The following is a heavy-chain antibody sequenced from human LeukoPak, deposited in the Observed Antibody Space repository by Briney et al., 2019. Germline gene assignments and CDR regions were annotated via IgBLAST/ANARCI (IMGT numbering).Heavy chain of an antibody. D-gene: IGHD3-22*01. CDR1: GFTVSSNY. J-gene: IGHJ6*03. V-gene: IGHV3-7*01. CDR3: ARDRTYNDVAGYDYVADYHYMDI. CDR2: IKQDGSDK. Sequence: PGGSLRLSCAASGFTVSSNYMSWVRQAPGKGLEWVAAIKQDGSDKNYAASVAGRFTVSRDNVKNSLFLHINDLRVEDTAVYFCARDRTYNDVAGYDYVADYHYMDIWGRGTTVTVSS.